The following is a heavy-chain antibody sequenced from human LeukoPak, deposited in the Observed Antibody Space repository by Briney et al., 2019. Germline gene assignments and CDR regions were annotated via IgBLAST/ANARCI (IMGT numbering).Heavy chain of an antibody. CDR2: ISGSGGST. CDR1: GFTFSSYW. J-gene: IGHJ4*02. Sequence: GGSLRLSCAASGFTFSSYWMHWVRQAPGKGLEWVSAISGSGGSTYYAASVKGRFTISRDNSKNTLYLQMNSLRAEDTVVYYCAKDSYYDSSGFDYWGQGTLVTASS. CDR3: AKDSYYDSSGFDY. V-gene: IGHV3-23*01. D-gene: IGHD3-22*01.